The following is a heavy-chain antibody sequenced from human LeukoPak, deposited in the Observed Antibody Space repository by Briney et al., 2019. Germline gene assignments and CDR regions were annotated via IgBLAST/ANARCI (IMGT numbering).Heavy chain of an antibody. V-gene: IGHV1-18*01. Sequence: ASVKVSCKASGGTFSGYAISWVRQAPGQGLEWMGWISAYNGNTNYAQKLQGRVTMTTDTSTSTAYMELRSLRSDDTAVYYCARDRESTTVTEETFDYWGQGTLVTVSS. CDR3: ARDRESTTVTEETFDY. D-gene: IGHD4-17*01. J-gene: IGHJ4*02. CDR2: ISAYNGNT. CDR1: GGTFSGYA.